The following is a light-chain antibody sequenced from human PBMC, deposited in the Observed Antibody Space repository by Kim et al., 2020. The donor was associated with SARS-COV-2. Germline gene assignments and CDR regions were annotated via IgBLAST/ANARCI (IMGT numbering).Light chain of an antibody. CDR3: NSRDSSGNHLQV. Sequence: SSELTQDPAVSVALGQTVRITCQGDSLRSYYANWYQQKPGQAPVLVIYGKNNRPSGIPDRFSGSSSGNTASLTITGAQAEDEADYYCNSRDSSGNHLQVF. J-gene: IGLJ1*01. CDR2: GKN. CDR1: SLRSYY. V-gene: IGLV3-19*01.